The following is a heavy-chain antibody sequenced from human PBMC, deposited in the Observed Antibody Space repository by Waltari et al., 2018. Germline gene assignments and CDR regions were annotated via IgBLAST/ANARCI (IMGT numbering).Heavy chain of an antibody. J-gene: IGHJ6*03. V-gene: IGHV3-7*04. Sequence: EVQLVESGGGLVQPGGSLRLSCAASGFTFSSYWMSWVRQAPGKGLEWVANIKQDGSEKYYVDSVKGRFTISRDNAKNSLYLQMNSLRAEDTAVYYCARVSDYYYYYMDVGGKGTTVTVSS. CDR3: ARVSDYYYYYMDV. CDR1: GFTFSSYW. CDR2: IKQDGSEK.